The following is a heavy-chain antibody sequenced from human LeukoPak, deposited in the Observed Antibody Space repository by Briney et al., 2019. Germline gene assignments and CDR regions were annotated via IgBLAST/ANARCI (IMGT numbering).Heavy chain of an antibody. V-gene: IGHV3-21*01. J-gene: IGHJ5*02. D-gene: IGHD3-22*01. CDR2: ISSSSSYI. Sequence: PGGSLRLSRAASGFTFSSYSMNWVRQAPGKGLEWVSSISSSSSYIHSADSVRGRFTISRDNAKNSLFLQMNSLRAEDTAVYYCARFGDYYDYWFDPWGQGTLVTVSS. CDR3: ARFGDYYDYWFDP. CDR1: GFTFSSYS.